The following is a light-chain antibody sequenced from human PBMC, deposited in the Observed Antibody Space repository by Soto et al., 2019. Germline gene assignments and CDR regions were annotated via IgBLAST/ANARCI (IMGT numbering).Light chain of an antibody. CDR1: QTLGSW. CDR3: QHYNSYSEA. V-gene: IGKV1-5*03. J-gene: IGKJ1*01. Sequence: DIEMTQSPSTLSVSVGDRVTISCRASQTLGSWLAWYQQKPGKAPKLLIYKASTLKSGVPSRFSGSGSGTEFTLTISSLQPDDFATYYCQHYNSYSEAFGQGTKVDIK. CDR2: KAS.